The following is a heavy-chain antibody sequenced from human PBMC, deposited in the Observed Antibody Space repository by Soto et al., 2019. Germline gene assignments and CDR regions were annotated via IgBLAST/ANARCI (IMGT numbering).Heavy chain of an antibody. Sequence: PSDTLYLTCTVSGDSMSGYYWTWFRQPPGKGLEWIGYIYYTGSTKYNPSLKSRVTVSLDTSKNQFSLILNSLTAADTSVYYCARITRSPNSGYFDYWGQGALVTVS. J-gene: IGHJ4*02. D-gene: IGHD7-27*01. CDR1: GDSMSGYY. CDR3: ARITRSPNSGYFDY. CDR2: IYYTGST. V-gene: IGHV4-59*01.